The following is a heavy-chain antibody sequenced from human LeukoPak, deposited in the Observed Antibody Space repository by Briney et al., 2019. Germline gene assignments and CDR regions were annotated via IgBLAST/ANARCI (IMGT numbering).Heavy chain of an antibody. D-gene: IGHD2-15*01. J-gene: IGHJ4*02. CDR3: ARDSFAGYDY. V-gene: IGHV3-7*01. CDR2: LDQDGTKK. Sequence: GGSLRLSCAASGFTFSSYWMSWVRQIPGKGLEWVANLDQDGTKKYYVDSVKGRFTISRDNAKNSLYLQMNSLRAEDTTIYYCARDSFAGYDYWGQGTVVTVSS. CDR1: GFTFSSYW.